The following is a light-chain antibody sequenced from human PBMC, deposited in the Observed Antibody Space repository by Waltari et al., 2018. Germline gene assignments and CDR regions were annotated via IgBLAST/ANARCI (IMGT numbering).Light chain of an antibody. V-gene: IGKV1-5*03. CDR2: KAS. CDR1: QSISSR. Sequence: DIQMTQSPSTLSASVGDRVTICCRASQSISSRLAWYQQKPGKAPKLLIYKASSLESGVPSRFSGSRSGTEFTLTISSLQPDDFATYYCQQYNSYPITFGQGTRLEIK. CDR3: QQYNSYPIT. J-gene: IGKJ5*01.